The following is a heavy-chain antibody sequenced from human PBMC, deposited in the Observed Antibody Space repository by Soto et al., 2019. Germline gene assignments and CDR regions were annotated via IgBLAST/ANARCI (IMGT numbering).Heavy chain of an antibody. CDR3: ARDLPKPSEDYYGMDV. Sequence: SLRLSCAASGFTFSTYWMHWVRQAPGKGLVWVSRINSDGSNTKYADPVKGRFTISRDNAKNTLYLQMNSLRAEDMAVYYCARDLPKPSEDYYGMDVWGQGTTVTVSS. V-gene: IGHV3-74*03. J-gene: IGHJ6*02. CDR2: INSDGSNT. CDR1: GFTFSTYW.